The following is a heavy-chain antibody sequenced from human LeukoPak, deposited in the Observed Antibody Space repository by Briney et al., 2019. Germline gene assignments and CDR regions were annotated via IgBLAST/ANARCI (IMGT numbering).Heavy chain of an antibody. Sequence: PSETLSLTCAVYGGSFSGYYWSWIRQPPGKGLEWIGEINHSGSTNYNPPLKSRVTISVDTSKNQFSLKLSSVTAADTAVYYCACSNMTTVTENDAFDIWGQGTMVTVSS. J-gene: IGHJ3*02. CDR3: ACSNMTTVTENDAFDI. CDR1: GGSFSGYY. V-gene: IGHV4-34*01. D-gene: IGHD4-17*01. CDR2: INHSGST.